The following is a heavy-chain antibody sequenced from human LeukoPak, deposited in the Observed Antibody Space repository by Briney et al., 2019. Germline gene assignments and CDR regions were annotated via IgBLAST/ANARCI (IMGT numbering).Heavy chain of an antibody. CDR2: ISGSGGST. CDR3: AKGGQNYDFWRFDY. CDR1: GFTFSNYA. J-gene: IGHJ4*02. V-gene: IGHV3-23*01. Sequence: PGGSLRLSCAASGFTFSNYAMNWVRQAPGKGLEWVSSISGSGGSTYFAGSVKGRVTIFRDNSKNTMYMQMNSLRVEDTAVYYCAKGGQNYDFWRFDYWGQGSLVTVSS. D-gene: IGHD3-3*01.